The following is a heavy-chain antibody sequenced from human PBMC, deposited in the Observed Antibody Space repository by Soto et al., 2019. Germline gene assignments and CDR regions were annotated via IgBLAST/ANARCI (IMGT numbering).Heavy chain of an antibody. J-gene: IGHJ3*02. CDR3: VRDRRYAFDI. V-gene: IGHV3-48*02. CDR2: IRLSGSAT. D-gene: IGHD3-3*01. Sequence: PWGSLRLSCAASGFTFSSYTMNWVRQAPGKGLEWLSYIRLSGSATYNTGSVKGRFTISRDNAKNSLYLQMNSLTDEDTAVYYCVRDRRYAFDIWGQGAMVTVSS. CDR1: GFTFSSYT.